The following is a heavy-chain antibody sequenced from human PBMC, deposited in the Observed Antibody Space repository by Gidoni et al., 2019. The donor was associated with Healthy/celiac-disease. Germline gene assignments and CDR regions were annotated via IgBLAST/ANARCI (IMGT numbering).Heavy chain of an antibody. D-gene: IGHD3-22*01. CDR2: ISWNSGSI. V-gene: IGHV3-9*01. CDR3: AKDITAYYYDSSGYYNY. J-gene: IGHJ4*02. CDR1: GFTFDDYA. Sequence: EVQLVESVGGLVQPGRSLRLSCAASGFTFDDYAMHWVRQAPGKGLEWVSGISWNSGSIGYADSVKGRFTISRDNAKNSLYLQMNSLRAEDTALYYCAKDITAYYYDSSGYYNYWGQGTLVTVSS.